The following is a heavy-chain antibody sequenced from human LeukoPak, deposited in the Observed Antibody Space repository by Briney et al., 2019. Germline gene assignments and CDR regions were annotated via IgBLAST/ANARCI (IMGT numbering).Heavy chain of an antibody. Sequence: ASVKVSCKASGYTFTGYYMHWVRQAPGQGLEWMGWINPNSGGTNYAQKFQGRVTMTRDTSISTAYMELSRLRSDDTAVYYCARDYRKGYCSGGSCYTPVAFDIWGQGTMVTVSP. CDR3: ARDYRKGYCSGGSCYTPVAFDI. D-gene: IGHD2-15*01. V-gene: IGHV1-2*02. J-gene: IGHJ3*02. CDR1: GYTFTGYY. CDR2: INPNSGGT.